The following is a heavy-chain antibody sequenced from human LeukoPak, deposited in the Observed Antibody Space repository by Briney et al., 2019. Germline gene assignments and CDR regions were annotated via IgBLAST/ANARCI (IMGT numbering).Heavy chain of an antibody. V-gene: IGHV4-39*01. CDR3: ARMYYYDIFDY. CDR1: GGSISSSSYY. J-gene: IGHJ4*02. Sequence: PSETLSLTCTVSGGSISSSSYYWGWIRQPPGKGLEWIGSIYYSGSTYYNPSLKSRVTISVDTSKNQFSLKLSSVTAADTAVYYCARMYYYDIFDYWGQGTLVTVSS. D-gene: IGHD3-22*01. CDR2: IYYSGST.